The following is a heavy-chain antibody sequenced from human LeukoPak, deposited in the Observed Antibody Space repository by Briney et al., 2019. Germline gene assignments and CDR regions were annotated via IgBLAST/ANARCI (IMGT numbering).Heavy chain of an antibody. J-gene: IGHJ4*02. Sequence: PGGSLRLSCAASGFTFSSYWMSWVRQAPGKGLEWVANIKQDGSEKYYVDSVKGRFTISRDNAKNSLYLQMNSLRAEVTAVYYCARDGDGYNYPYWGQGTLVTVSS. CDR1: GFTFSSYW. V-gene: IGHV3-7*01. D-gene: IGHD5-24*01. CDR2: IKQDGSEK. CDR3: ARDGDGYNYPY.